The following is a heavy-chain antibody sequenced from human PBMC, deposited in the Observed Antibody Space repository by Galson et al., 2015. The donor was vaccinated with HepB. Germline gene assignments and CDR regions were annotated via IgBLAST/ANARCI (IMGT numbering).Heavy chain of an antibody. Sequence: SVKVSCKASGYTFTSYYMHWVRQAPGQGLEWMGIINPSGGSTSYAQKLQGRVTMTRDTSTSTVYMELSSLRSEDTAVYYCARVADCSSTSCYSGSSRDAFDIWGQGTMVTVSS. D-gene: IGHD2-2*02. V-gene: IGHV1-46*04. J-gene: IGHJ3*02. CDR3: ARVADCSSTSCYSGSSRDAFDI. CDR1: GYTFTSYY. CDR2: INPSGGST.